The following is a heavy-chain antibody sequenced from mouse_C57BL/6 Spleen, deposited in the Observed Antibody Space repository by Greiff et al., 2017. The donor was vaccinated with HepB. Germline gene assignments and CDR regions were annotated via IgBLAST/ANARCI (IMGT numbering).Heavy chain of an antibody. V-gene: IGHV1-69*01. CDR2: IDPSDSYT. CDR1: GYTFTSYW. J-gene: IGHJ2*01. D-gene: IGHD2-14*01. Sequence: VQLQQSGAELVMPGASVKLSCKASGYTFTSYWMHWVKQRPGQGLEWIGEIDPSDSYTNYNQKFKGKSTLTVDKSSSTAYMQLSSLTSEDSAVYYCASTDYRYYFDYWGQGTTLTVSS. CDR3: ASTDYRYYFDY.